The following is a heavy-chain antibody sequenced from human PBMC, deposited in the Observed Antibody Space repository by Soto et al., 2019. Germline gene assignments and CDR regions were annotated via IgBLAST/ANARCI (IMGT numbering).Heavy chain of an antibody. J-gene: IGHJ4*02. V-gene: IGHV3-7*04. CDR1: GFTFSNYW. CDR2: IKEDGGDK. D-gene: IGHD6-13*01. CDR3: GRALAGAGSY. Sequence: GGSLRLSCAASGFTFSNYWMSWVRQAPGKGLEWVANIKEDGGDKNYADSVKGRFSISRDNAKNSLYLQMNSLRAEDTAVYYCGRALAGAGSYWGQGTLVTVSS.